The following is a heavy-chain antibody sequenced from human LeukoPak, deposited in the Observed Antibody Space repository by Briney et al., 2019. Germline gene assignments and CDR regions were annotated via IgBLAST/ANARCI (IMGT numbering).Heavy chain of an antibody. CDR1: GFTFSSQA. CDR2: ISGIGDTT. V-gene: IGHV3-23*01. Sequence: GVLRLSCAASGFTFSSQAMTWIRQAPGIELEWVSVISGIGDTTNYADSVKGRFTISRDNSKNTLYLQMNSLRAEDTAVYYCAKDRYSIWYLTIDHWGQGTLVTVSS. CDR3: AKDRYSIWYLTIDH. J-gene: IGHJ4*02. D-gene: IGHD6-13*01.